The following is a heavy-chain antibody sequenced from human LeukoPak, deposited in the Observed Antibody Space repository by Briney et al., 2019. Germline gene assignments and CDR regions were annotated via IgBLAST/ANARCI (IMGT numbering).Heavy chain of an antibody. V-gene: IGHV3-48*01. Sequence: GGSLRLSCAASGFTFRSYSMNWVRQAPGKGLEWVSYTSSSSSTIYYADSVKGRFTISRDNAKNSLYLQMNSLRAEDTAVYYCASRPSTIVWGKGTTVTVSS. D-gene: IGHD1-26*01. CDR2: TSSSSSTI. J-gene: IGHJ6*04. CDR3: ASRPSTIV. CDR1: GFTFRSYS.